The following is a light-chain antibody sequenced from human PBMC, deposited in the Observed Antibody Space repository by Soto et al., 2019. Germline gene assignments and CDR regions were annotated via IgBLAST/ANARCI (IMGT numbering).Light chain of an antibody. J-gene: IGLJ1*01. V-gene: IGLV2-14*01. Sequence: QSALTQPASVSGSPGQSITISCTGTSSDVGGYNYVSWYQQHPGKAPKLMIYDVSNRPSGVSNRFSGSKSGNTASLTISGLQSEDEADSYCSSYTSSSTQVVGTGTKLTVL. CDR2: DVS. CDR1: SSDVGGYNY. CDR3: SSYTSSSTQV.